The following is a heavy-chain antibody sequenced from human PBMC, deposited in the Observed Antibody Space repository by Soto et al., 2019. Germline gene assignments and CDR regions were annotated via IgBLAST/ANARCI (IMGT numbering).Heavy chain of an antibody. V-gene: IGHV2-5*02. D-gene: IGHD3-10*01. J-gene: IGHJ4*02. CDR1: GFSLSTSGVA. CDR3: ARLLYGSGSYQFDY. Sequence: QITLKESGPTLVKPTQTLTVTCTFSGFSLSTSGVAVGWVRQPPEKALEWLALIFWDDDKRYSPSLKSRLTITRDTSKNHVVLTMANMDPVDTATYYCARLLYGSGSYQFDYWGQGTLVTVSS. CDR2: IFWDDDK.